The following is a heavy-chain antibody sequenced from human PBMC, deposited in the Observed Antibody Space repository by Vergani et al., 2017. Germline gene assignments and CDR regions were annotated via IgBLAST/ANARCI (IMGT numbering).Heavy chain of an antibody. Sequence: QVQLQESGPGLVKPSQTLSLTCSVSGCSFSSAGYYWSWIRQHPGKGLEWIGYIFYSGSTYYNPSLKSRVTISVDTSKNQFSLNLNSVTAADTAVYFCARSRSATGTTDYFDYWGQGTLVTVSS. CDR1: GCSFSSAGYY. CDR3: ARSRSATGTTDYFDY. V-gene: IGHV4-31*03. J-gene: IGHJ4*02. D-gene: IGHD4-17*01. CDR2: IFYSGST.